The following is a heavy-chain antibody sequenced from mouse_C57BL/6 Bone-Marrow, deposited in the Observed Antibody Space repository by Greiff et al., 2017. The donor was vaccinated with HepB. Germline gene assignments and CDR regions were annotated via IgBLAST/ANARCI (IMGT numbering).Heavy chain of an antibody. CDR3: ARGRNGYYPYYFDY. CDR1: GYSFTNYL. D-gene: IGHD2-3*01. Sequence: QVQLQQSGAELVRPGTSVKVSCKASGYSFTNYLIEWVKQRPGQGLEWIGVINPGSGGTNYTEKFKGKATLTADKSSSTAYMQLSSLTSEDSAVYFCARGRNGYYPYYFDYWRQGTTLTVSS. J-gene: IGHJ2*01. V-gene: IGHV1-54*01. CDR2: INPGSGGT.